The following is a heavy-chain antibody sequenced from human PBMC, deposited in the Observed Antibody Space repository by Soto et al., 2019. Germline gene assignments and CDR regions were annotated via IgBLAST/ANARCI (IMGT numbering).Heavy chain of an antibody. CDR1: GFTFSSYS. Sequence: PGGSLRLSCAASGFTFSSYSMNWVRQAPGKGLEWVSSISSSSSYIYYADSVKGRFTISRDNAKNSLYLQMNSLRAEDSAVYYCARAAMVLYFQHWGQGTLVTVSS. CDR2: ISSSSSYI. V-gene: IGHV3-21*01. CDR3: ARAAMVLYFQH. D-gene: IGHD2-8*01. J-gene: IGHJ1*01.